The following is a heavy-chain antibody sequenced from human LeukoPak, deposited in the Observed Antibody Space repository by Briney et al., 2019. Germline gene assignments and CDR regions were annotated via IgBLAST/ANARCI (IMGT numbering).Heavy chain of an antibody. Sequence: KPSETLSLTCAVYGGSFSGYYWSWIRQPPGKGLEWIGEINHSGSTNYNPSLKSRVTISVDTSKNQFSLKLSSVTAADTAVYYCARDYGGNYPRWDYWGQGTLVTVSS. CDR3: ARDYGGNYPRWDY. CDR2: INHSGST. J-gene: IGHJ4*02. D-gene: IGHD4-23*01. V-gene: IGHV4-34*01. CDR1: GGSFSGYY.